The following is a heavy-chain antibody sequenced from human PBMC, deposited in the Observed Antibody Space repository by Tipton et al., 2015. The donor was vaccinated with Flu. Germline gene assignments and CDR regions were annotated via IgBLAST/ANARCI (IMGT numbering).Heavy chain of an antibody. CDR3: ARVGVDYYVSGSPPTSLDH. Sequence: SLRLSCAASGFSFSDYFMSWIRQAPGKGLEWISHIRSDNDNKFYSDSVKGRFSISRDNAKNSLYLQMDSLRVEDTAVYYCARVGVDYYVSGSPPTSLDHWGQGTLVTVSS. CDR1: GFSFSDYF. D-gene: IGHD3-10*01. J-gene: IGHJ4*02. V-gene: IGHV3-11*01. CDR2: IRSDNDNK.